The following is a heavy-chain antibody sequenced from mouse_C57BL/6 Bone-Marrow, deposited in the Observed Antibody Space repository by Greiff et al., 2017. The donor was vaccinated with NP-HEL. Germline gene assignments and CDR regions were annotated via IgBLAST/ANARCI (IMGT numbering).Heavy chain of an antibody. CDR1: GHNFTSYG. CDR2: IFPRSGNP. Sequence: VQLQESGAELARPGASVLLSFKALGHNFTSYGISWVQLRTGPGLEWIGEIFPRSGNPYSIENFKGKATLTADNSSRTAYMELRSLTSEDSAVYFCGSLLRFAYWGQGTLVTVSA. V-gene: IGHV1-81*01. J-gene: IGHJ3*01. D-gene: IGHD1-2*01. CDR3: GSLLRFAY.